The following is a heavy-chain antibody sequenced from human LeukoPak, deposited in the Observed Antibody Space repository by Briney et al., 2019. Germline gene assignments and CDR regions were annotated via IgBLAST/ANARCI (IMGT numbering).Heavy chain of an antibody. V-gene: IGHV1-24*01. J-gene: IGHJ5*02. CDR3: ARDARFVVVVAANANWFDP. Sequence: ASVKVSCKVSGYTLTELSMHWVRQAPGKGLEWMGGFDPEDGETIYAQKFQGRVTITADESTSTAYMELSSLRSEDTAVYYCARDARFVVVVAANANWFDPWGQGTLVTVSS. D-gene: IGHD2-15*01. CDR1: GYTLTELS. CDR2: FDPEDGET.